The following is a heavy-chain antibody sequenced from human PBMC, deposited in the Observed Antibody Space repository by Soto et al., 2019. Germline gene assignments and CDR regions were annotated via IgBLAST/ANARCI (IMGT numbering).Heavy chain of an antibody. D-gene: IGHD3-3*01. V-gene: IGHV1-69*06. J-gene: IGHJ6*02. CDR3: ARGADYDFWSGYREPPPSPYYYYYYGMDV. CDR2: IIPIFGTA. Sequence: GPQVKVSCKASGGTFSSYAISWVRQAPGQGLEWMGGIIPIFGTANYAQKFQGRVTITADKSTSTAYMELSSLRSEDTAVYYCARGADYDFWSGYREPPPSPYYYYYYGMDVWGQGTTVTVSS. CDR1: GGTFSSYA.